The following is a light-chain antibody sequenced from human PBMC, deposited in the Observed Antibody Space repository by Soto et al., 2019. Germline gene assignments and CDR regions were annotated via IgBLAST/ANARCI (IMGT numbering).Light chain of an antibody. CDR1: QSVSSY. CDR3: QQRSNWPPLT. CDR2: DAS. V-gene: IGKV3-11*01. J-gene: IGKJ4*01. Sequence: EIVLTQSPATLSLSPGERATLSFSASQSVSSYLAWYQQKPGQAPRLLIYDASNRATGIPARFSGSGSGTDFTLTISSLEPEDFAVYYCQQRSNWPPLTFGGGNKVEIK.